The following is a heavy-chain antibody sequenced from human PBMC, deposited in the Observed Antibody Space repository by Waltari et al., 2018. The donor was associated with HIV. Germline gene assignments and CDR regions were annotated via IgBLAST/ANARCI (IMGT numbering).Heavy chain of an antibody. D-gene: IGHD3-22*01. J-gene: IGHJ6*02. CDR2: IIPLFGEA. CDR3: ARVPDRSGYQRYAMDV. CDR1: GGTVRSSD. V-gene: IGHV1-69*01. Sequence: QVQLVQSGAEVKKPGSSVKVSCKASGGTVRSSDSSWVRQAPGQGLEWMGAIIPLFGEANYAQKFQGRLTITADESTSTAYMELSSLRSEDTAVYYCARVPDRSGYQRYAMDVWGQGTTVTVS.